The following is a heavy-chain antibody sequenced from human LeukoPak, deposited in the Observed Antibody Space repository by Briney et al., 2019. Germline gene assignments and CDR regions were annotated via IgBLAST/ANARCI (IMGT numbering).Heavy chain of an antibody. V-gene: IGHV4-59*01. J-gene: IGHJ4*02. CDR3: ARVSSGYYYVYDY. Sequence: KPSETLSLTCTVSGGSITSYYWSWIRQPPGKGLEWIGSIYYSGSTNYNPSLKSRVTISVDTSKNQFSLKLSSVTAADTAVYYCARVSSGYYYVYDYWGLGTLVTVSS. D-gene: IGHD3-22*01. CDR1: GGSITSYY. CDR2: IYYSGST.